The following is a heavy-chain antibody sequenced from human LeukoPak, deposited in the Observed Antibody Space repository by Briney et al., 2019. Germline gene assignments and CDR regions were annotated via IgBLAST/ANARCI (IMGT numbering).Heavy chain of an antibody. CDR2: ISYDGSNK. D-gene: IGHD2-2*01. CDR3: AREIFMGSTRPLYNWFDP. CDR1: GFTFSSYA. Sequence: GGSLRLSCAASGFTFSSYAMHWVRQAPGKGLEWVAVISYDGSNKYYADSVKGRFTISRDNSKDTLYLQMNSLRAEDTAVYYCAREIFMGSTRPLYNWFDPWGQGTLVTVSS. V-gene: IGHV3-30-3*01. J-gene: IGHJ5*02.